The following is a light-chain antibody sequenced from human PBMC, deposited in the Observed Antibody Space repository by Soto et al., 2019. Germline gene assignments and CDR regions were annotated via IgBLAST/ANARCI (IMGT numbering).Light chain of an antibody. J-gene: IGKJ1*01. Sequence: EIVMTQSPATLSVSPGERATLSCRASESVGSNLAWYQQKPGQAPRLLIHGASKRATGIPARFSGSGSGTEFTLTVSSLQSEDFAVYYCQQYDSWPRTFGQGTKVDIK. CDR3: QQYDSWPRT. V-gene: IGKV3-15*01. CDR1: ESVGSN. CDR2: GAS.